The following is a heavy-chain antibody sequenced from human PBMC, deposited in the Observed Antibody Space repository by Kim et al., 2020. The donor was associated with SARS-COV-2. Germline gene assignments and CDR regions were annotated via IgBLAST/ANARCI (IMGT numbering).Heavy chain of an antibody. J-gene: IGHJ4*02. CDR3: ARGRSTSIGVVNEFDY. D-gene: IGHD3-3*01. CDR1: GGSISSCGYY. V-gene: IGHV4-31*03. Sequence: SETLSLTCTVSGGSISSCGYYWSWIRPRPGKGLEWIGYIYYSGSTYYNPSLKSRVTISVDTSKNQFSLKLGTVTAADTAVYYCARGRSTSIGVVNEFDYWGQGTPVTVSS. CDR2: IYYSGST.